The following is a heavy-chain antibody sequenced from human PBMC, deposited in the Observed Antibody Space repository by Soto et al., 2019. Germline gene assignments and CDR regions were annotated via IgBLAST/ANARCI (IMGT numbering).Heavy chain of an antibody. Sequence: ASVKVSCKVSGYTLTELSMHWVRQAPGKGLEWMGGFDPEDGETIYAQKFQGRVTMTEDTSTDTAYMELSSLRSEDTAVYYCATVGLAVPHSTGYFDYWGQGTLVTVSS. CDR1: GYTLTELS. J-gene: IGHJ4*02. CDR2: FDPEDGET. D-gene: IGHD6-19*01. CDR3: ATVGLAVPHSTGYFDY. V-gene: IGHV1-24*01.